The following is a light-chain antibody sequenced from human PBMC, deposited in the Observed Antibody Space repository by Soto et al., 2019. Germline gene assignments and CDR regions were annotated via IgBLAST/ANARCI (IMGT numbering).Light chain of an antibody. V-gene: IGLV2-23*01. CDR1: SSTVGGFNV. Sequence: QSVLTQPASVSGSPGQSITISCTGTSSTVGGFNVVSWYQQHPGKAPKVIIYEGIKRPSGISNRFSGSNSGSTASLTISGLQAEDEADYYCCSYVGATTYVFXTGTKGTV. CDR3: CSYVGATTYV. J-gene: IGLJ1*01. CDR2: EGI.